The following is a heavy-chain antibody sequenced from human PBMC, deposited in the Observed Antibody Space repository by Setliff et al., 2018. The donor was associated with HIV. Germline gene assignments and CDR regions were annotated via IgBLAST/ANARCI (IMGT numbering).Heavy chain of an antibody. CDR2: INPSGGTT. V-gene: IGHV1-46*01. CDR1: GYIFTDYY. J-gene: IGHJ6*03. Sequence: ASVKVSCKASGYIFTDYYMHWVRQAPGQGLKWLGMINPSGGTTTYAQKFQGRVTMTSDTSTSTVYMDLSSLGSEDTAVYYCARGGHYSGSYLPRDYYMDVWGKGTTVTVSS. D-gene: IGHD1-26*01. CDR3: ARGGHYSGSYLPRDYYMDV.